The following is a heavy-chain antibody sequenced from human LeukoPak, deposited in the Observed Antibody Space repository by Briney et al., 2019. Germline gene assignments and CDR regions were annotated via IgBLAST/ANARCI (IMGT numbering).Heavy chain of an antibody. V-gene: IGHV4-4*07. CDR1: GGSISSYY. D-gene: IGHD2-2*01. CDR2: IYTSDIT. CDR3: ARANYPYCSSTSCYLDI. Sequence: SETLSLTCTVSGGSISSYYWSWIRQPAGKGLEWIGRIYTSDITNYNPSLESRVTLSVDTSKNQFSLKLSSVTAADTAVYYCARANYPYCSSTSCYLDIWGQGTMVTVSS. J-gene: IGHJ3*02.